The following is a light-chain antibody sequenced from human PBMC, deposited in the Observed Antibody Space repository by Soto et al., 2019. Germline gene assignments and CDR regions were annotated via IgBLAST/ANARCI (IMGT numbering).Light chain of an antibody. V-gene: IGKV3-11*01. CDR1: QSVSSY. CDR2: DAS. CDR3: QQRSNWPPRIT. J-gene: IGKJ5*01. Sequence: EIVLTQSPVTLSLSPGERATLSCRACQSVSSYLAWYQQKPGQAPRLLIYDASNRATGIPARFSGSGSGTDFTLTISSLEPEDFAVYYCQQRSNWPPRITFGQGTRLEIK.